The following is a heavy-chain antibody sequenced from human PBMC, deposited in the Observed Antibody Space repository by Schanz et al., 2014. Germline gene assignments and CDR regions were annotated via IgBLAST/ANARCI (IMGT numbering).Heavy chain of an antibody. V-gene: IGHV3-21*02. CDR2: ISGSGGST. CDR1: GFTFSSYS. Sequence: EVQLVESGGGLVKPGGSLRLSCAASGFTFSSYSINWVRQAPGKGLEWVAGISGSGGSTDYADSVKGRFTISRDNAKNSLYLQMNSLRAEDTAVYYCAKDQRPYSSSSGFDYWGQGTLVTVSS. J-gene: IGHJ4*02. D-gene: IGHD6-6*01. CDR3: AKDQRPYSSSSGFDY.